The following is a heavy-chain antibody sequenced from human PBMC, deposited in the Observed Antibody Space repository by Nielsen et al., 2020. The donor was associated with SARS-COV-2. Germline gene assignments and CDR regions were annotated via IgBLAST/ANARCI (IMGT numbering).Heavy chain of an antibody. J-gene: IGHJ5*02. CDR2: IDPSDSYT. V-gene: IGHV5-10-1*01. CDR3: ARSRIGIVATEDWFDP. Sequence: GESLKIFCKGSGYSFTSYWISWVRQMPGKGLEWMGRIDPSDSYTNYSPSFQGHVTISADKSISTAYLQWSSLKASDTAMYYCARSRIGIVATEDWFDPWGQGTLVTVSS. CDR1: GYSFTSYW. D-gene: IGHD5-12*01.